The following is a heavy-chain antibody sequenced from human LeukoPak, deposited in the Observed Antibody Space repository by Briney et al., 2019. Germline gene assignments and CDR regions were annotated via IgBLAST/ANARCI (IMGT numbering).Heavy chain of an antibody. Sequence: SETLSLTRTVSGGSISRSRDYWGWIRQPPGKGLEWIGSIYYSGSTYSNPSLKSRVTISVDTSKNQFSLKLSSVTAADTAVYYCARGSPTYYDFWSGYSGGDAFDIWGQGTMVTVSS. D-gene: IGHD3-3*01. CDR2: IYYSGST. J-gene: IGHJ3*02. CDR1: GGSISRSRDY. CDR3: ARGSPTYYDFWSGYSGGDAFDI. V-gene: IGHV4-39*07.